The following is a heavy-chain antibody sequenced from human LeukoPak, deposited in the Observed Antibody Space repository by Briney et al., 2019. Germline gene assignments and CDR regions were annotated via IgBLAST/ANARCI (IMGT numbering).Heavy chain of an antibody. CDR3: ARTPYCGGDCHGGFDY. J-gene: IGHJ4*02. V-gene: IGHV1-46*01. Sequence: GASVTVSCKASGYTFTSYYMHWVRQAPGQGLEWMGIINPSGGSTSYAQKFQGRVTMTRDTSTSTVYMEPSSLRSEDTAVYYCARTPYCGGDCHGGFDYWGQGTLVTVSS. CDR2: INPSGGST. CDR1: GYTFTSYY. D-gene: IGHD2-21*02.